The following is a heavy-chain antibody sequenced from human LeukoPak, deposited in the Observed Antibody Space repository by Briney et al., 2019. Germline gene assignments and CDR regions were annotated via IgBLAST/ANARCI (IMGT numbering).Heavy chain of an antibody. CDR2: ISSSSSTI. D-gene: IGHD4-17*01. J-gene: IGHJ4*02. CDR1: GFTFSSYS. V-gene: IGHV3-48*01. CDR3: ARDPAADYGDSENFDY. Sequence: QPGGSLRLSCAASGFTFSSYSMNWVRQAPGKGLEWVSYISSSSSTIYYADSVKGRFTISRDNAKNSLYLQMNSLRAEDTAVYYCARDPAADYGDSENFDYWGQGTLVTVSS.